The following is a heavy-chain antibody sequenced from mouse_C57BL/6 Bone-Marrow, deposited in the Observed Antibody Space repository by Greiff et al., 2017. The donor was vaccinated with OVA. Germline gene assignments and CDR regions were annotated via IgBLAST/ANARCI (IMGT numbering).Heavy chain of an antibody. CDR3: TPFYYYGSSDWYFDV. CDR2: IDPENGDT. D-gene: IGHD1-1*01. Sequence: EVQLQQSGAELVRPGASVKLSCTASGFNIKDDYMHWVKQRPEQGLEWIGWIDPENGDTEYASKFQGKATITADTSSNTAYLQLSSLTSEDTAVYYCTPFYYYGSSDWYFDVWGTGTTVTVSS. V-gene: IGHV14-4*01. J-gene: IGHJ1*03. CDR1: GFNIKDDY.